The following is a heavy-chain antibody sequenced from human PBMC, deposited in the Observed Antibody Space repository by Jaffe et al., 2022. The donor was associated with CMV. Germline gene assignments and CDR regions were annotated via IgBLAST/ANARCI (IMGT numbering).Heavy chain of an antibody. V-gene: IGHV4-59*01. D-gene: IGHD6-13*01. CDR3: ARGVEAAVEIDY. CDR1: GGSIRSYY. Sequence: QVQLQESGPGLVKPSETLSLICTVSGGSIRSYYWSWIRQPPGKGLEWIGYMHSSGSTNYNPSLKSRVTISVDTSKKQFSLKLSSVTAADTAVYYCARGVEAAVEIDYWGQGTLVTVSS. CDR2: MHSSGST. J-gene: IGHJ4*02.